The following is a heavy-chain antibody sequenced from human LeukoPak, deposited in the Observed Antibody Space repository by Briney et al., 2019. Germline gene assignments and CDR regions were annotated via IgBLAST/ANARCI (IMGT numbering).Heavy chain of an antibody. J-gene: IGHJ4*02. Sequence: SETLSLTCSVSPGSIRNYYWSWVRQPPGQGLEWIGEISLSGLTNYNPSLKSRGTMALDKSKKHLSLNLTSVTAADTAVYYCSRKNGPFSPFGYWGQGTLVTVPS. CDR3: SRKNGPFSPFGY. D-gene: IGHD2-8*01. CDR1: PGSIRNYYW. CDR2: ISLSGLT. V-gene: IGHV4-4*02.